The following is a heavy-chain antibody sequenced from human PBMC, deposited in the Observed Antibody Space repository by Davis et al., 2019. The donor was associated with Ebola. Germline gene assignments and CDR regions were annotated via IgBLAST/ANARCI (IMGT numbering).Heavy chain of an antibody. D-gene: IGHD5-24*01. CDR3: ARSDRNYAFDI. Sequence: SETLSLTCTVSGGSISSYYWSWIRQPPGKGLEWIGSIYYSGSTYYNPSLKSRVTISVDTSKNQFSLKLSSVTAADAAVYYCARSDRNYAFDIWGQGTMVTVSS. CDR1: GGSISSYY. V-gene: IGHV4-39*07. CDR2: IYYSGST. J-gene: IGHJ3*02.